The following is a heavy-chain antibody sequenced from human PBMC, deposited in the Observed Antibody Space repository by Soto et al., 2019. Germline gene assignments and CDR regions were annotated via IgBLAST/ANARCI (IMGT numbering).Heavy chain of an antibody. D-gene: IGHD3-3*01. V-gene: IGHV4-4*02. CDR1: SGSISSSNW. CDR3: AREITIFGVVKGYFDY. Sequence: PSETLSLTCAVSSGSISSSNWWSWVRQPPGKGLEWIGEIYHSGSTNYNPSLKSRVTISVDKSKNQFSLKLSSVTAADTAVYYCAREITIFGVVKGYFDYWGQGTLVTVSS. CDR2: IYHSGST. J-gene: IGHJ4*02.